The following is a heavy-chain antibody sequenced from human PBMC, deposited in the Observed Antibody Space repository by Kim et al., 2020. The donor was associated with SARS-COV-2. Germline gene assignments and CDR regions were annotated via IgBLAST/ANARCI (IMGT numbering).Heavy chain of an antibody. V-gene: IGHV4-59*01. CDR1: GCSISSYY. CDR2: IYYSGST. CDR3: ARNPRLHGMDV. Sequence: SETLSLTCTVSGCSISSYYWSWIRQPPGKGLEWIGYIYYSGSTNYNPSLKSRVTISVDTSKNQYSLKLSSVTAADTAVYYCARNPRLHGMDVWGQGTTVTVSS. J-gene: IGHJ6*02.